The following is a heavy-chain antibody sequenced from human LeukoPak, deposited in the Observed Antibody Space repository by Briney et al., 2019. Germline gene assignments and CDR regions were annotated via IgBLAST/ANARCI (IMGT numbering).Heavy chain of an antibody. CDR3: ARVKRFPTVWFDP. CDR2: MNPITGST. Sequence: GASVKVSCKASGYTFSDYDINWVRQAAGKGLEWMGWMNPITGSTGYVQKFRGRIIMTRDTSITTAFMELTSLTSDDTAIYYCARVKRFPTVWFDPWGQGTLVSVSS. D-gene: IGHD3-10*01. J-gene: IGHJ5*02. CDR1: GYTFSDYD. V-gene: IGHV1-8*01.